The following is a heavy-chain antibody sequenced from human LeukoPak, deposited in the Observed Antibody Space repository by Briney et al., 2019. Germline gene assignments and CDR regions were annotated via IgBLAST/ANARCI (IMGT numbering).Heavy chain of an antibody. V-gene: IGHV3-53*01. J-gene: IGHJ4*02. CDR1: GFTVSSNY. D-gene: IGHD2-21*02. Sequence: GGSLRLSCAASGFTVSSNYMSWVRQAPGKGLEWVSVIYSGGSTYYADSVKGRFTISRDNSKNTLYLQMNSLRAEDTAVYYCARDPYCGGDCYLFSYYFDYWGQGTLVTVSS. CDR3: ARDPYCGGDCYLFSYYFDY. CDR2: IYSGGST.